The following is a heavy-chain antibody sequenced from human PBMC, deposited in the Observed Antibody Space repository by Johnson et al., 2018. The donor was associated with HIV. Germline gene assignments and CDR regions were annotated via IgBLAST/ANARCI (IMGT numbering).Heavy chain of an antibody. CDR3: AKDGYSSSWYPYAFDI. Sequence: VQLVESGGGWVQPGRSMRLSCEASGFTFDDYAMHWVRQAPGKGLEWVSGISGNGGSIGYADSVRVRFPIPRDNAKNSLYLQMNSLRAEDTALYYCAKDGYSSSWYPYAFDIWGQGTMVTVSS. J-gene: IGHJ3*02. CDR1: GFTFDDYA. D-gene: IGHD6-13*01. CDR2: ISGNGGSI. V-gene: IGHV3-9*01.